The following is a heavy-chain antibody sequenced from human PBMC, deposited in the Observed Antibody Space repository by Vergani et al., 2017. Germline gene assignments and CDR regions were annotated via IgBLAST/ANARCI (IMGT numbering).Heavy chain of an antibody. CDR2: IYYSGST. Sequence: QVQLQESGPGLVKPSETLSLTCTVSGGSISSYYWSWIRQPPGKGLEWIGYIYYSGSTNYNPSLKSRVTIPVDTSKNQFALKLSSVTAADTAVYYCARVGELHTNWGFLDYWGQGTLVTVSS. CDR1: GGSISSYY. J-gene: IGHJ4*02. D-gene: IGHD7-27*01. V-gene: IGHV4-59*01. CDR3: ARVGELHTNWGFLDY.